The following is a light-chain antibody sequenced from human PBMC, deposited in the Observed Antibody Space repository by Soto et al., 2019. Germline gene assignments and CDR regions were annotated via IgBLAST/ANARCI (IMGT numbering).Light chain of an antibody. CDR1: QSVDSN. Sequence: EIVLTQSPASLSLCPGERATLSCRASQSVDSNLVWYQQKPGQAPRLLIFAASNSATGIPVRFSGSGSGTDFSLASNRLEHDDFAVYYCQQRSDWPITFGQGTRLEIK. J-gene: IGKJ5*01. CDR2: AAS. CDR3: QQRSDWPIT. V-gene: IGKV3-11*01.